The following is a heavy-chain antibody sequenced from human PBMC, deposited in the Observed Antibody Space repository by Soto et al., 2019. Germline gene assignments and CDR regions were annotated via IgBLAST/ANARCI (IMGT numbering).Heavy chain of an antibody. V-gene: IGHV3-23*01. CDR1: GFTFSSYA. CDR2: ISGSGGST. J-gene: IGHJ4*02. CDR3: VKYTTAYSGSYLSFDY. Sequence: PGGSLRLSCAASGFTFSSYAMSWVRQAPGKGLEWVSAISGSGGSTYYADSVKGRFTISRDNSNNTLYLQMNSLRAEDTAVFYCVKYTTAYSGSYLSFDYWGQGTLVTVSS. D-gene: IGHD1-26*01.